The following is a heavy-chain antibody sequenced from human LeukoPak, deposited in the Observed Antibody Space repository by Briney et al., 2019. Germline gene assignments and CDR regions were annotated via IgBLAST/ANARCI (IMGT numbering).Heavy chain of an antibody. J-gene: IGHJ6*03. CDR3: ARVAGGSYYYYYYMDV. Sequence: ASVKVSCKASGYTFTSYGISWVRQAPGQGLEWMGWISAYNGNTNYAQKLQGRVTMTTDTSTSTAYMELRSLRSDDTAAYYCARVAGGSYYYYYYMDVWGKGTTVTVSS. CDR1: GYTFTSYG. D-gene: IGHD1-26*01. V-gene: IGHV1-18*01. CDR2: ISAYNGNT.